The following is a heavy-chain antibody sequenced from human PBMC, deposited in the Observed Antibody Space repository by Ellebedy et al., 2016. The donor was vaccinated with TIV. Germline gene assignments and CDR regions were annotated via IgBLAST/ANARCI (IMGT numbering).Heavy chain of an antibody. CDR3: AKDRTSGDGYWVFDN. Sequence: GESLKISCAASGFTFSNDAMSWVRQAPGKGLEWVSAISDSGGRTYYVDSVKGRFTISRDNSKRTVDLQMNGLRAEDTAIYFCAKDRTSGDGYWVFDNWGQGTLVSVSS. CDR2: ISDSGGRT. D-gene: IGHD5-18*01. J-gene: IGHJ4*02. V-gene: IGHV3-23*01. CDR1: GFTFSNDA.